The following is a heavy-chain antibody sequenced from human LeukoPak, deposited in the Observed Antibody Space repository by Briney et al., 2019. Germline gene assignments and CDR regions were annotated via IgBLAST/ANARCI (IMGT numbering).Heavy chain of an antibody. D-gene: IGHD3-10*01. Sequence: PGGSLRLSCAASGFTFSSAWMSWVRQAPGKGLEWVGRIKSKTDGGTTDYAASVKGRFTISRDDSKNTLYLQMNSLKTEDTAVYYCTTRHYGSGSYRGFDPWGQGTLVTVSS. CDR1: GFTFSSAW. V-gene: IGHV3-15*01. J-gene: IGHJ5*02. CDR2: IKSKTDGGTT. CDR3: TTRHYGSGSYRGFDP.